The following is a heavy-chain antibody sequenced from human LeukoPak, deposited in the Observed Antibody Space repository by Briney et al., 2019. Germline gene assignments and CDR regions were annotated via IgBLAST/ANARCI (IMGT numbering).Heavy chain of an antibody. Sequence: ASVKVSCKASGYTFTSYDINWVRQATGQGLEWMGWMKPNSGNTGYAQKFQGRVTMTRNTSISTAYMELSSLRSEDTAVYYCARGREGYFLFKYWGQGTLVTVSS. J-gene: IGHJ4*02. CDR1: GYTFTSYD. V-gene: IGHV1-8*01. CDR2: MKPNSGNT. CDR3: ARGREGYFLFKY. D-gene: IGHD2/OR15-2a*01.